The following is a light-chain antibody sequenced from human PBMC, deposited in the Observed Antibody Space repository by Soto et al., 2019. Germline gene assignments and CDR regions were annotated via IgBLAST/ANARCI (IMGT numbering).Light chain of an antibody. CDR3: QQYNIYPWP. J-gene: IGKJ1*01. Sequence: DIQMTQSPSTLSASVGDRVTITCRASQTIINWLAWYQQKPGKAHKLLIYKASSLESGVPSRFIARGSGTEFTLTISSLQPDDFATYYCQQYNIYPWPFGQGTNVDI. V-gene: IGKV1-5*03. CDR2: KAS. CDR1: QTIINW.